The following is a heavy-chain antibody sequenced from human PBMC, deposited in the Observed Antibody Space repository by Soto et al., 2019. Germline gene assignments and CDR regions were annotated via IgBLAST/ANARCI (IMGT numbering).Heavy chain of an antibody. V-gene: IGHV4-61*01. CDR3: ARGIEGWYQGRYYYGMDV. CDR1: GFSVISGSYY. CDR2: IYYSGST. J-gene: IGHJ6*02. Sequence: SETLSLTCTVSGFSVISGSYYWSWIRKPPGKGLEWIGYIYYSGSTNYNPSLKSRVTISVDTSKNQFSLKLSSVTAADTAVYYCARGIEGWYQGRYYYGMDVRGQGTTVTVSS. D-gene: IGHD6-19*01.